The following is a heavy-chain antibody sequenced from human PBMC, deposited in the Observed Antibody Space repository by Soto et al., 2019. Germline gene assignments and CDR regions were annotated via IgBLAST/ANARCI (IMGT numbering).Heavy chain of an antibody. CDR2: ISYDGSNK. CDR1: GFTFSSYG. CDR3: AKQVWALRIFESYFDY. J-gene: IGHJ4*02. V-gene: IGHV3-30*18. D-gene: IGHD1-26*01. Sequence: GGSLRLSCAASGFTFSSYGMHWVRQAPGKGLEWVAVISYDGSNKYYADSVKGRFTISRDNSKNTLYLQMNSLRAEDTAVYYCAKQVWALRIFESYFDYWGQGTLVTVSS.